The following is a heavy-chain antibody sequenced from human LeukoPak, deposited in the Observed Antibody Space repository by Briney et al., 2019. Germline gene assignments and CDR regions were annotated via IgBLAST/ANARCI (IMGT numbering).Heavy chain of an antibody. CDR2: INHSGST. CDR1: GGSFSGYY. J-gene: IGHJ5*02. D-gene: IGHD3-10*01. V-gene: IGHV4-34*01. Sequence: PSETLSLTCAVYGGSFSGYYWSWLRQPPGKGLEWIGEINHSGSTNYNPSLKSRVTISVDTSKNQFSLKLSSVTAADTAVYYCARVRDYYGSGSGWFDPWGQGTLGTVSS. CDR3: ARVRDYYGSGSGWFDP.